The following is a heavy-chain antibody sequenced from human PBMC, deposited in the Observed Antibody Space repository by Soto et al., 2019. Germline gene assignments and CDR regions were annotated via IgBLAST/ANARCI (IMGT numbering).Heavy chain of an antibody. CDR2: IGTAGDT. CDR1: GFTFSSYD. J-gene: IGHJ4*02. D-gene: IGHD1-26*01. Sequence: GGSLRLSCAASGFTFSSYDMHWVRQATGKGLEWVSAIGTAGDTYYPGSVKGRFTISRENAKNSLYLQMNSLRAGDTAVYYCARGGREPSGFDYWGQGTLVTVSS. CDR3: ARGGREPSGFDY. V-gene: IGHV3-13*01.